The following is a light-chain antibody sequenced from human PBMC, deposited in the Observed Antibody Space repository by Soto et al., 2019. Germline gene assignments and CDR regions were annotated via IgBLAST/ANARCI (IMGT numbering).Light chain of an antibody. J-gene: IGKJ4*01. CDR3: QQYNNWPPNLT. CDR1: QSVRTN. CDR2: GAS. Sequence: EIVMTQSPATLAVSPGERATLSCRASQSVRTNLAWYQQKPGQAPRLLVYGASARATGIPGRFSGSGSGTEFTLTISSLQSEDIAVYYCQQYNNWPPNLTFGGGTKVEIK. V-gene: IGKV3-15*01.